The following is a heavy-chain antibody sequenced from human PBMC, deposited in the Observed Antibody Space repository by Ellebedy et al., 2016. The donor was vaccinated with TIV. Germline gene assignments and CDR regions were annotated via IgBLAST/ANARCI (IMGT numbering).Heavy chain of an antibody. V-gene: IGHV4-59*12. Sequence: PGGSLRLSCTVSGGSISGYFWTWIRQPPGKGLEWIGYIHNSGNTNYNPSLKSRVTISMDTSKNQFSLNLTSVTAADTAVYYCARDNYDVLTGSQSWFDPWGQGSLVTVSS. J-gene: IGHJ5*02. CDR1: GGSISGYF. CDR2: IHNSGNT. CDR3: ARDNYDVLTGSQSWFDP. D-gene: IGHD3-9*01.